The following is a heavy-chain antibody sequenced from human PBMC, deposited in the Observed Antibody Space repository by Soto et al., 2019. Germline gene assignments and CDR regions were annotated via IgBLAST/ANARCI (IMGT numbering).Heavy chain of an antibody. CDR3: ARDKQNDYNWGGYYYGMDV. J-gene: IGHJ6*02. CDR2: IWYDGSNK. V-gene: IGHV3-33*01. D-gene: IGHD3-16*01. Sequence: GGSLRLSCAASGFTFSSYGMHWVRQAPGKGLEWVAVIWYDGSNKYYADSVKGRFTISRDNSKNTLYLQMNSLRAEDTAVYYCARDKQNDYNWGGYYYGMDVWGQGTTVTVSS. CDR1: GFTFSSYG.